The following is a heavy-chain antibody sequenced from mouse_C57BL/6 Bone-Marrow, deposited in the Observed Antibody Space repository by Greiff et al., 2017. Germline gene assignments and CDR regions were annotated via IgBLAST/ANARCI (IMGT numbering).Heavy chain of an antibody. CDR2: IHPNSGST. CDR3: ARWGTTVVATRYYFDY. Sequence: QVQLQQPGAELVKPGASVKLSCKASGYTFTSYWMHWVKQRPGQGLEWIGMIHPNSGSTNYKEKFKSKATLTVDKSSSTAYRQLSSLTSEDYAVYYCARWGTTVVATRYYFDYWGQGTTLTVSS. J-gene: IGHJ2*01. D-gene: IGHD1-1*01. CDR1: GYTFTSYW. V-gene: IGHV1-64*01.